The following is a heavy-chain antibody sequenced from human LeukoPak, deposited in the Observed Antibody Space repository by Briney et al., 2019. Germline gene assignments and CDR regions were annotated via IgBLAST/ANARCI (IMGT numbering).Heavy chain of an antibody. Sequence: GGSLRLSCAASGFTFSSYGMHWVRQAPGKGLEWVALISNDGNSKDYADSVKGRFTLSGDNSKTTVYLQMNSLRAEDTAVYYCARDRSGFYSIDQWGQGTLVTVSP. V-gene: IGHV3-30*03. J-gene: IGHJ4*02. CDR1: GFTFSSYG. CDR2: ISNDGNSK. CDR3: ARDRSGFYSIDQ. D-gene: IGHD5-12*01.